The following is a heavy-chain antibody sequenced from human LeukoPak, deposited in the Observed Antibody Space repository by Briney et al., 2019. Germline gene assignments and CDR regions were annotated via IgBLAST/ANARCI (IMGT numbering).Heavy chain of an antibody. V-gene: IGHV4-31*03. CDR1: GGSISSGNYY. CDR3: ARTVAPPYYFDY. J-gene: IGHJ4*02. CDR2: IHHSGST. D-gene: IGHD6-19*01. Sequence: SETLSLTCTVSGGSISSGNYYWSWIRQHPGKGLEWIGYIHHSGSTYYNPSLKSRVIISVDTSKNQFSLKLSSVTAADTAVYYCARTVAPPYYFDYWGQGTLVTVSS.